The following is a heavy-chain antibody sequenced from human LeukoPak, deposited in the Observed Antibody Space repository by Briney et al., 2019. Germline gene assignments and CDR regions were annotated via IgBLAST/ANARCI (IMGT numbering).Heavy chain of an antibody. CDR1: GGSFSDYY. Sequence: PSETLSLTCAVYGGSFSDYYWSRIRPPPGKGLEWIGEINHGGVSNYNPSLKSRVTISVDTSKNLFSLKLSSVTAADTAVYYCARGPMITFGRVIGNFDYWGQGTLVTVSS. CDR3: ARGPMITFGRVIGNFDY. V-gene: IGHV4-34*01. J-gene: IGHJ4*02. D-gene: IGHD3-16*02. CDR2: INHGGVS.